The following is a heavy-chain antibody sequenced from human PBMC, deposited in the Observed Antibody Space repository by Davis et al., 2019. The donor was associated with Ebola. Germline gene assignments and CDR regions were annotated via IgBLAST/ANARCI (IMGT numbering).Heavy chain of an antibody. CDR1: GFTFRSNA. J-gene: IGHJ4*02. Sequence: GESLKISCVASGFTFRSNAMSWVRQAPGKGLESVAVTTDSGTTAYYADSVRGRFTISRDNSKNRLSLQMDSLRAEDTAVYYCANEIRPNDYWGQGTLVTVSS. CDR3: ANEIRPNDY. V-gene: IGHV3-23*01. CDR2: TTDSGTTA.